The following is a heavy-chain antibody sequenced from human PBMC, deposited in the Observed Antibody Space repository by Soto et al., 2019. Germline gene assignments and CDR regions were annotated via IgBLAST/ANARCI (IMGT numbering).Heavy chain of an antibody. CDR2: IIPIFGTA. J-gene: IGHJ4*02. CDR1: GGTFSIYA. V-gene: IGHV1-69*13. CDR3: ASYDYYGSGNPPYYFDY. D-gene: IGHD3-10*01. Sequence: SVKVSCKASGGTFSIYAISCVRQAPVQGLEWMGGIIPIFGTANYAQKFQGRVTITADESTSTAYMELSSLRSEDTAVYYCASYDYYGSGNPPYYFDYWGQGTLVTVSS.